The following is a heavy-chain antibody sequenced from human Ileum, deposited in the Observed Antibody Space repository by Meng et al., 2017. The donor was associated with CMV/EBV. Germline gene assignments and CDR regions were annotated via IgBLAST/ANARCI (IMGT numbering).Heavy chain of an antibody. CDR1: GFTFSSHS. V-gene: IGHV1-18*01. CDR2: ISAYNGNT. D-gene: IGHD2-21*01. CDR3: ARDRWEVVIAIYPPLGYYGMDV. J-gene: IGHJ6*02. Sequence: GESLKISCAASGFTFSSHSMNWVRQAPGQGLEWMGWISAYNGNTNYAQKLQGRVTMTTDTSTSTAYMELRSLRSDDTAVYYCARDRWEVVIAIYPPLGYYGMDVWGQGTTVTVSS.